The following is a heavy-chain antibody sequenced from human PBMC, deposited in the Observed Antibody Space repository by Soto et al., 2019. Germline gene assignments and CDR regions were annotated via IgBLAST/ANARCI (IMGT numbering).Heavy chain of an antibody. CDR3: ARDGSRSGWFDP. CDR1: GGSISSYY. D-gene: IGHD6-19*01. CDR2: IYYSGST. J-gene: IGHJ5*02. Sequence: PSETLSLTCTVSGGSISSYYWSWIRQPPGKGLEWIGYIYYSGSTNYNPSLKSRVTISVDTSKNQFSLKLSSVTAADTAVYYCARDGSRSGWFDPWGQGTLVTVSS. V-gene: IGHV4-59*01.